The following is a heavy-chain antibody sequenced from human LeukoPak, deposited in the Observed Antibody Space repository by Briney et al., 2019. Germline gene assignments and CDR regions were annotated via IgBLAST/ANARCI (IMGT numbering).Heavy chain of an antibody. CDR1: GFTFTSYD. V-gene: IGHV1-8*01. J-gene: IGHJ5*02. Sequence: ASVKVSCKASGFTFTSYDINWVRQASGQGLEWMGWMNPNNGDTGYAQKFQGRVTMARDTSISTAYMELRGLRSEDTAVYYCVRDGEGVAISVNYWFDPWGQGTLVTVSS. CDR2: MNPNNGDT. CDR3: VRDGEGVAISVNYWFDP. D-gene: IGHD3-10*01.